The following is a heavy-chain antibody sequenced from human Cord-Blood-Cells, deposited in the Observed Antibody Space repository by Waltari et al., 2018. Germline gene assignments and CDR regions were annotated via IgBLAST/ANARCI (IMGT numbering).Heavy chain of an antibody. CDR2: IYYSGST. J-gene: IGHJ4*02. Sequence: QVQLQESGPGLVKPSETLSLTCTVSGGSVSSGSYYWRWIRQPPGKGLEWIGYIYYSGSTNYNPSLKSRVTISVDTSKNQFSLKLSSVTAADTAVYYCARSGSGWYFDYWGQGTLVTVSS. V-gene: IGHV4-61*01. CDR1: GGSVSSGSYY. CDR3: ARSGSGWYFDY. D-gene: IGHD6-19*01.